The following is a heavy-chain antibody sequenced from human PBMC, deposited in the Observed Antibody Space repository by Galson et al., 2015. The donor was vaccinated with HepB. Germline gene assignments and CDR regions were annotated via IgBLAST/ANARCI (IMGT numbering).Heavy chain of an antibody. CDR1: GFTFSSYT. J-gene: IGHJ6*02. V-gene: IGHV3-21*01. Sequence: SLRLSCAASGFTFSSYTMNWVRQAPGKGLEWVSSISSGNQYIYYSDSVRGRFTISRDNAKNSLYLQMDSLGTEDTANYYCARDYYQLLPSARTFGVDVWGQGATVTVSS. D-gene: IGHD2-2*01. CDR3: ARDYYQLLPSARTFGVDV. CDR2: ISSGNQYI.